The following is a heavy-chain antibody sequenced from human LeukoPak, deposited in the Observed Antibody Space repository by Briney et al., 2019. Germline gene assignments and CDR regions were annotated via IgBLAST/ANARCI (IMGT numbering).Heavy chain of an antibody. CDR1: GGSISSYY. V-gene: IGHV4-59*01. Sequence: SETLSLTCTVSGGSISSYYWSWIRQPPGKGLEWIGYIYYSGSTNYNPSLKSRVTISVDTSKNQFSLKLSSVTAADTAVYYCARFSEGFIDYWGQGTLVTVSS. CDR2: IYYSGST. CDR3: ARFSEGFIDY. D-gene: IGHD3-10*01. J-gene: IGHJ4*02.